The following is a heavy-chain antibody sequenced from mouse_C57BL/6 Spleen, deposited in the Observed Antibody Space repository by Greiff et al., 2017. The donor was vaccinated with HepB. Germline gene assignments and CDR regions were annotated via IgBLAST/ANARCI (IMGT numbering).Heavy chain of an antibody. CDR2: IHPNSGST. V-gene: IGHV1-64*01. CDR1: GYTFTSYW. D-gene: IGHD4-1*01. Sequence: VQLQQPGAELVQPGASVKLSCKASGYTFTSYWMHWVKQRPGQGLEWIGMIHPNSGSTNYNEKFKSKATLTVDKSSSTAYMQLSSLTSEDSAVYYCAREETGTLAYWGQGTLVTVSA. J-gene: IGHJ3*01. CDR3: AREETGTLAY.